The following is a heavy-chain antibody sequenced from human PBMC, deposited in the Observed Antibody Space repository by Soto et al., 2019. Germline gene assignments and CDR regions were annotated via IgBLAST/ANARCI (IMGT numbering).Heavy chain of an antibody. J-gene: IGHJ6*02. Sequence: QVQLQESGPGLVKPSQTLSLTCTVSGGSISSGSYYWSWIRQLPGKGLEWIGYIYYSGSTYYNPSLKSRVTISVDTSNNQFSLKLNSVTAAATAVYYCATRTDYYYGSGSLGGMDVWGQGTTVTVSS. CDR2: IYYSGST. CDR1: GGSISSGSYY. D-gene: IGHD3-10*01. V-gene: IGHV4-31*03. CDR3: ATRTDYYYGSGSLGGMDV.